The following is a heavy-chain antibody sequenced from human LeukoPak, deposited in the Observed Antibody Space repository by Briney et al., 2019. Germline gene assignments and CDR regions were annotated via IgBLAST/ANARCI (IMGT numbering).Heavy chain of an antibody. V-gene: IGHV4-39*01. D-gene: IGHD3/OR15-3a*01. CDR1: GGSISSDSFY. J-gene: IGHJ4*02. CDR2: MYDSWST. Sequence: SEPLSLTCSVSGGSISSDSFYWGWVRQPRGRGLEWIGSMYDSWSTYYNPSLKSRVSISVDTSKNQFSLKLSSVTAADTAVYYCARWTKNYFDYWGQGTLVTVSS. CDR3: ARWTKNYFDY.